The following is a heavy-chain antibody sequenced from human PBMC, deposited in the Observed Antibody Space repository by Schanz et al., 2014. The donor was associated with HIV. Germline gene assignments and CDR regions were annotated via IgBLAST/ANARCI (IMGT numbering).Heavy chain of an antibody. CDR3: ARVRSGSTAGYFDL. V-gene: IGHV4-39*07. Sequence: QLKVQESGPGLVKPSETLSLSCTVSGGSVITTGQHWTWIRQPPGKGLEWIGEINHSGRTNYSPSLKSRVAILVDTSKKQFSLNLTSVTAADTAVYFCARVRSGSTAGYFDLWGRGTRVTVSS. J-gene: IGHJ2*01. CDR2: INHSGRT. D-gene: IGHD1-26*01. CDR1: GGSVITTGQH.